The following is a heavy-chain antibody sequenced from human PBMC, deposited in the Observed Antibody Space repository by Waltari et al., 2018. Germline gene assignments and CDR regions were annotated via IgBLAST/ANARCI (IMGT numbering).Heavy chain of an antibody. CDR2: IRYDGSNK. D-gene: IGHD1-1*01. J-gene: IGHJ4*02. Sequence: QVQLVESGGGVVQPGGSLRLSCAASGFTFSSYGMHWVRQAPGKGLEWVAVIRYDGSNKYYADSVKGRFTISRDNSKNTLYLQMNSLRAEDTAVYYCAGGSGTPDYWGQGTLVTVSS. V-gene: IGHV3-30*02. CDR1: GFTFSSYG. CDR3: AGGSGTPDY.